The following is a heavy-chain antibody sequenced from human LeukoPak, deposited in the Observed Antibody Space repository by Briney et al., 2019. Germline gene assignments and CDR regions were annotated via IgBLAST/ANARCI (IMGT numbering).Heavy chain of an antibody. CDR1: GGSFSNYY. D-gene: IGHD3-22*01. CDR2: INHSGST. Sequence: SETLSLTCAVYGGSFSNYYWSWIRQPPGKGLEWIGEINHSGSTSYNPSLKSRVTMSVDTSKNQFSLKLSSVTAADTAVYFCARGPYSYDSSGAFDIWGQGTMVTVSS. V-gene: IGHV4-34*01. CDR3: ARGPYSYDSSGAFDI. J-gene: IGHJ3*02.